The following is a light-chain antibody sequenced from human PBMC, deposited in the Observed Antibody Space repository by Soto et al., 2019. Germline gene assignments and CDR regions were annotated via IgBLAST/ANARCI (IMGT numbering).Light chain of an antibody. CDR2: NAV. CDR1: QNIDNN. V-gene: IGKV3-15*01. J-gene: IGKJ5*01. CDR3: QQYKSWWPIT. Sequence: EIVLTQSPATLSVSPGERATLSCRASQNIDNNFVWYQQKPGQPATLLLSNAVTRAPGIPARFSGSGFGTEFTLTISSLQPEDFAIYYCQQYKSWWPITFGQGTRLEI.